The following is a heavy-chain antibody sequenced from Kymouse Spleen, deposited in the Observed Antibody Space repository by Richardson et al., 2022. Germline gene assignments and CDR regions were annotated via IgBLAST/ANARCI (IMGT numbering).Heavy chain of an antibody. Sequence: QVQLQQWGAGLLKPSETLSLTCAVYGGSFSGYYWSWIRQPPGKGLEWIGEINHSGSTNYNPSLKSRVTISVDTSKNQFSLKLSSVTAADTAVYYCARGDAVAGSTTTTVWTSGAKGPRSPSPQ. CDR3: ARGDAVAGSTTTTVWTS. J-gene: IGHJ6*02. CDR1: GGSFSGYY. D-gene: IGHD6-19*01. CDR2: INHSGST. V-gene: IGHV4-34*01.